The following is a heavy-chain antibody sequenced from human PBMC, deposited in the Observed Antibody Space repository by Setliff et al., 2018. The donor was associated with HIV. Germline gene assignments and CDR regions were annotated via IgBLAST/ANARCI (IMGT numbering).Heavy chain of an antibody. D-gene: IGHD7-27*01. CDR3: ARDLPELTGRSFDP. CDR1: GYSISSGYY. V-gene: IGHV4-4*07. Sequence: SETLSLTCAVSGYSISSGYYWGWIRQPAGKGLEWIGRIYTSGSTNYNPSLKGRLSMSIDTSKNHFSLRLTSVTAADTAVYYCARDLPELTGRSFDPWGQGIQVTVSS. J-gene: IGHJ5*02. CDR2: IYTSGST.